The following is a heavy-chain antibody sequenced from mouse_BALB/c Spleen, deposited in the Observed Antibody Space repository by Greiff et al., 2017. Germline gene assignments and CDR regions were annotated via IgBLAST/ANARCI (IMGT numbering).Heavy chain of an antibody. V-gene: IGHV2-9*02. Sequence: VKLQESGPGLVAPSQSLSITCTVSGFSLTSYGVHWVRQPPGKGLEWLGVIWAGGSTNYNSALMSRLSISKDNSKSQVFLKMNSLQTDDTAMYYCANYGSSLRFAYWGQGTLVTVSA. D-gene: IGHD1-1*01. CDR1: GFSLTSYG. CDR2: IWAGGST. CDR3: ANYGSSLRFAY. J-gene: IGHJ3*01.